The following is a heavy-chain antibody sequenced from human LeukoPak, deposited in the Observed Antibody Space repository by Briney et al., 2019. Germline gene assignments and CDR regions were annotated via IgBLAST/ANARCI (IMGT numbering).Heavy chain of an antibody. CDR2: IYSGGST. Sequence: GGSLRLSCAVSGFTFSDYYMSWIRQAPGKGLEWVSVIYSGGSTYYADSVKGRFTISRDNSKNTLYLQMNSLRAEDTAVYYCARSSGDYFDYWGQGTLVTVSS. CDR1: GFTFSDYY. J-gene: IGHJ4*02. V-gene: IGHV3-66*01. CDR3: ARSSGDYFDY.